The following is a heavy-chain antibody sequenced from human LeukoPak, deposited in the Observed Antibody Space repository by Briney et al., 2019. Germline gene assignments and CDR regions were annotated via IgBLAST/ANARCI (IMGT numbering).Heavy chain of an antibody. CDR3: ARLVASSGYYTRRENFDS. V-gene: IGHV4-59*08. D-gene: IGHD3-22*01. J-gene: IGHJ4*02. CDR2: GYLRVST. Sequence: SETLSLACTVSGGSISSDYWSSVRQPPGRGLGWHGCGYLRVSTYYNPSLKSHVTISVDTPKNRFSLKLSTVTAADTSVYYCARLVASSGYYTRRENFDSRGQGTLVTVSS. CDR1: GGSISSDY.